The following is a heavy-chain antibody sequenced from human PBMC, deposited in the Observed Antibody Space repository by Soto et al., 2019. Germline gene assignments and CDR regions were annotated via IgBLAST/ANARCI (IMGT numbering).Heavy chain of an antibody. J-gene: IGHJ3*02. Sequence: ASVKVSCKASGGTFSSYAISWVRQAPGQGLEWMGGIIPIFGTANYAQKFQGRVTITADESTSTAYMELSSLRSEDTAVYYCARDLITGTTVVATLYHAFDIWGQGTMVTVSS. CDR1: GGTFSSYA. D-gene: IGHD1-7*01. CDR2: IIPIFGTA. CDR3: ARDLITGTTVVATLYHAFDI. V-gene: IGHV1-69*13.